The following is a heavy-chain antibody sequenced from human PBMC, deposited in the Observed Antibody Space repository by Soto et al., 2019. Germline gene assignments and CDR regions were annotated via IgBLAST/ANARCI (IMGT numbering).Heavy chain of an antibody. CDR2: IYYSGST. Sequence: SETLSLTCTVSGGSISSSSYYWGWIRQPPGKGLEWIGSIYYSGSTYYNPSLKSRVTISVDTSKNQFSLKLSSVTAADTAVYYCARHLLWFGELLFHAFDYWGQGTLVTVSS. V-gene: IGHV4-39*01. J-gene: IGHJ4*02. CDR3: ARHLLWFGELLFHAFDY. CDR1: GGSISSSSYY. D-gene: IGHD3-10*01.